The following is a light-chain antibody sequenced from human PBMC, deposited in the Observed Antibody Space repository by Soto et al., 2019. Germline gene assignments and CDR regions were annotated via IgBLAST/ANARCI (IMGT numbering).Light chain of an antibody. Sequence: EIVLTQSPATLSLSPGERATLSCGASQSVSSSSLAWYQQRPGLAPRLLIYDASYRATGIPDRFSGSGSGTDFTLTLSRLEPEDFAVYYCQQYGSSPQTLGQGTKLEIK. CDR3: QQYGSSPQT. CDR2: DAS. J-gene: IGKJ2*01. V-gene: IGKV3D-20*01. CDR1: QSVSSSS.